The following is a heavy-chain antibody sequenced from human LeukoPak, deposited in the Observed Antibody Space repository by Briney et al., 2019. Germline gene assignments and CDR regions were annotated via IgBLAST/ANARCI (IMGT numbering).Heavy chain of an antibody. CDR3: ARDNWNDDGGYYYYYYMDV. D-gene: IGHD1-20*01. V-gene: IGHV3-21*01. CDR1: GFTFSSYS. J-gene: IGHJ6*03. Sequence: PGGSLRLSCAASGFTFSSYSMNWVRQAPGKGLEWVSSISSSSSYIYYADSVKGRFTISRDNAKNSLYLQMNSLRAEDTAVYYCARDNWNDDGGYYYYYYMDVWGKGTTVTVSS. CDR2: ISSSSSYI.